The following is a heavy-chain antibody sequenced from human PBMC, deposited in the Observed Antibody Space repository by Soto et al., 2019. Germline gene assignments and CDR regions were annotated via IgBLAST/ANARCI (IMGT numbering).Heavy chain of an antibody. V-gene: IGHV2-5*02. CDR2: IYWDDDK. Sequence: QITLKESGPTLVQPTQTLTLTCTFSGFSLSTRGVGVGWIRQPPGKALEWLALIYWDDDKRYSPSLKNRLTITKDTSSNQVVLTMTNMDPVDTATYFCAHRPYGDYLRVFDIWGQGTMVTVSS. D-gene: IGHD4-17*01. CDR1: GFSLSTRGVG. J-gene: IGHJ3*02. CDR3: AHRPYGDYLRVFDI.